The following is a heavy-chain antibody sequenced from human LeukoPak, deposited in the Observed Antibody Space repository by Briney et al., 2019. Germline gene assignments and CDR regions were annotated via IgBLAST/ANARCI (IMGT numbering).Heavy chain of an antibody. CDR3: ARDRPLGFSSGVPSDAFDI. CDR1: GYTFTSYN. J-gene: IGHJ4*02. CDR2: ISGYNGNT. D-gene: IGHD3-22*01. Sequence: GASVKVSCKASGYTFTSYNIHWVRQATGQGLEWMGWISGYNGNTNYAQKLQGRVTMTTDTSTSTAYMELRSLRSDDTAVYYCARDRPLGFSSGVPSDAFDIWGQGTLVTVSS. V-gene: IGHV1-18*01.